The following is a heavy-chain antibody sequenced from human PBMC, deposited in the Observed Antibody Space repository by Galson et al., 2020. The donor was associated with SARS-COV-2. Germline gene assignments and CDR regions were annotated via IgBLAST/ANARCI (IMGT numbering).Heavy chain of an antibody. CDR2: IIPIFGTA. CDR3: ASNEVWNDYSNYEGGDYYYGMDV. J-gene: IGHJ6*02. Sequence: SVQVSCKASGGTFSSYAISWVRPATGQGLEWMGGIIPIFGTATYAQKSQGRVTITADESTSTAYMELSSLRSEDTAVYYCASNEVWNDYSNYEGGDYYYGMDVWGQGTTVTVSS. D-gene: IGHD4-4*01. CDR1: GGTFSSYA. V-gene: IGHV1-69*13.